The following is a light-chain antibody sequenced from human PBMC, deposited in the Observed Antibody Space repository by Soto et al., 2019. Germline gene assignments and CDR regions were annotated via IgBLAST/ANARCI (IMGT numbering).Light chain of an antibody. V-gene: IGLV2-14*03. J-gene: IGLJ3*02. CDR1: SSDIGGFNF. Sequence: QSALTQPASVSGSPGQSITCSCSGTSSDIGGFNFVSWYQQHPGKAPKLIIFDVSDRPSGVSDRFSGSKSGTTASLTISGLQAEDEADYYCSSFRRGNTEVVFGGETKLTVL. CDR3: SSFRRGNTEVV. CDR2: DVS.